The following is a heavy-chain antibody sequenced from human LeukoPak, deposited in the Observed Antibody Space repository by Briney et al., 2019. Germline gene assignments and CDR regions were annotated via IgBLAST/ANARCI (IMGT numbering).Heavy chain of an antibody. CDR1: GYTFTGYY. CDR2: INPNSGGT. J-gene: IGHJ4*02. Sequence: ASVKVSCKASGYTFTGYYMHWVRQAPGQGLEWMGWINPNSGGTNYAQKFQGRVTMTRDTSISTAYMELSRLRSDDTAVYYCAREEDIAMVPFDYWGQGTLVTVSS. CDR3: AREEDIAMVPFDY. V-gene: IGHV1-2*02. D-gene: IGHD5-18*01.